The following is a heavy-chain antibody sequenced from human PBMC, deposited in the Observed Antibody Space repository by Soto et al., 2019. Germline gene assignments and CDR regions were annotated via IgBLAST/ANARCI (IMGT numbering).Heavy chain of an antibody. D-gene: IGHD5-12*01. CDR3: ATGLGYDLVNDAFDI. V-gene: IGHV4-31*02. CDR2: TYYSGST. CDR1: GGFISSGGYY. J-gene: IGHJ3*02. Sequence: SETLCLTRSVSGGFISSGGYYWSWIRQHPGKGLEWIGYTYYSGSTYYNPSLKSRVTSSVDTSKNQVSLMLSYVTAEDTAVYFCATGLGYDLVNDAFDIWGQENMVTVSS.